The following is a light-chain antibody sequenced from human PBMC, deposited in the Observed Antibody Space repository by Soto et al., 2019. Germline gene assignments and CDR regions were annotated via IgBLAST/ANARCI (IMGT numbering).Light chain of an antibody. CDR3: QHTLKWPPT. Sequence: EIVMTQAPAPLSVSPAETLILSXRASQSVNRQVLWYQHRPGQAPRLLIYDTSARAAGIPARFSGSGSATELTLTISSLQSEDFALYYCQHTLKWPPTFGQGTKVDI. CDR2: DTS. J-gene: IGKJ1*01. CDR1: QSVNRQ. V-gene: IGKV3-15*01.